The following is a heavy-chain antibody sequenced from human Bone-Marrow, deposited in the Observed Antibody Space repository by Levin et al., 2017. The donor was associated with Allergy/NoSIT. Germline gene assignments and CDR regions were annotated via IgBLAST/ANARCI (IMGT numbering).Heavy chain of an antibody. Sequence: GGSLRLSCAASGFTFSSYAMSWVRQAPGKGLEWVSAMSGSGVSTHYADSVKGRFTISRDNSKNTLYLQMNSLRAEDTAVYYCAKDLRQGYSSGADYFDYWGQGTLVTVSS. J-gene: IGHJ4*02. CDR2: MSGSGVST. V-gene: IGHV3-23*01. CDR1: GFTFSSYA. D-gene: IGHD5-18*01. CDR3: AKDLRQGYSSGADYFDY.